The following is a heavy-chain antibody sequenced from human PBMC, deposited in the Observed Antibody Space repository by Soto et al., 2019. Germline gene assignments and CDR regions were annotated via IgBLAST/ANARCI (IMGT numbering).Heavy chain of an antibody. CDR3: ARPSGVSEDGND. CDR1: GYSFTTNW. Sequence: GEALVISWKGSGYSFTTNWIGWGRQMPGKGEGWIGVIDPGDSETRYSPSVQGQVAISADKSINAAYLQWSSLNASDLAMYYCARPSGVSEDGNDWGQGTLVTVSS. V-gene: IGHV5-51*01. CDR2: IDPGDSET. J-gene: IGHJ1*01.